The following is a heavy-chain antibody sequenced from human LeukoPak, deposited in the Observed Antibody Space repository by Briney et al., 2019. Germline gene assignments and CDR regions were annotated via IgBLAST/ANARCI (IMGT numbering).Heavy chain of an antibody. CDR2: INSDGRTT. CDR3: AMIKEG. D-gene: IGHD3-22*01. Sequence: GGSLRLSCAASGFTVSSSYMSWVRQAPGKGLVWVSRINSDGRTTTYADSVKGRFTISRDNAKNTLYLQMNSLRAEDTAVYYCAMIKEGWGQGTLVTVSS. CDR1: GFTVSSSY. V-gene: IGHV3-74*01. J-gene: IGHJ4*02.